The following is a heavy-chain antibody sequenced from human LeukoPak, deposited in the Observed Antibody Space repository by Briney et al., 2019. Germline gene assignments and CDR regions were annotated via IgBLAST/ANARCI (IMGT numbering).Heavy chain of an antibody. V-gene: IGHV3-7*03. Sequence: PGGSLRLSCAASGFTFSSYWMSWVRQAPGKGLEWVANIKQDGSEKYYVDSVKGRFTISRDNAKNSLYLQMNSLRAEDMALYYCIKDKYSSSGGSYYFDYWGQGTLVTVSS. J-gene: IGHJ4*02. D-gene: IGHD6-13*01. CDR1: GFTFSSYW. CDR2: IKQDGSEK. CDR3: IKDKYSSSGGSYYFDY.